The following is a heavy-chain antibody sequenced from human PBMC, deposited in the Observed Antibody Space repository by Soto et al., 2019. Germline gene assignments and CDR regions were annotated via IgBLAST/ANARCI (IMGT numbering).Heavy chain of an antibody. J-gene: IGHJ5*02. CDR3: ARWWSGSRQGFDP. CDR1: GGSFSGYY. V-gene: IGHV4-31*11. CDR2: IYYSGST. Sequence: PSETLSLTCAVYGGSFSGYYWSWIRQHPGKGLEWIGYIYYSGSTYYNPSLKSRVTISVDTSKNQFSLKLSSVTAADTAVYYCARWWSGSRQGFDPWGQGTLVTVSS. D-gene: IGHD3-3*01.